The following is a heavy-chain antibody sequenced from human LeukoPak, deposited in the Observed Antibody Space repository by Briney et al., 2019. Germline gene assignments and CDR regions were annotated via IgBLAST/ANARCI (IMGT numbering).Heavy chain of an antibody. CDR2: ISAYNGNT. CDR3: AREHPSGGYLRDPYPFDY. J-gene: IGHJ4*02. CDR1: GYTFTSYG. V-gene: IGHV1-18*01. D-gene: IGHD3-10*01. Sequence: GASVKVSCKASGYTFTSYGISWVRQAPGQGLEWMGWISAYNGNTNYAQKLQGRVTMTTDTSTSTAYMELSRLKSDDTAVYYCAREHPSGGYLRDPYPFDYWGQGILVTVSS.